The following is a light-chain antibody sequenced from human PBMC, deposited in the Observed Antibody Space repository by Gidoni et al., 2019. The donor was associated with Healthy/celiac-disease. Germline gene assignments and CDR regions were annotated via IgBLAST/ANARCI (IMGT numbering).Light chain of an antibody. CDR1: QSVSSY. V-gene: IGKV3-11*01. J-gene: IGKJ4*01. CDR2: DAS. CDR3: QQRSNWPPFT. Sequence: EIVLTQSPATLSLSPGERATLPCRASQSVSSYLAWYQQKPGQAPRLRIYDASNRATGIPARFSGSGSGTDFTLTISSLEPEDFAVYYCQQRSNWPPFTFGGGTKVEIK.